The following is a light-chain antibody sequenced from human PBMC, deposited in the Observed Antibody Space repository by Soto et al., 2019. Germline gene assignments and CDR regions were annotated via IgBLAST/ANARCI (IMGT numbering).Light chain of an antibody. J-gene: IGKJ1*01. CDR1: QSISSY. Sequence: EIQMTQSPSSLCASVGDRVTITCRASQSISSYLNWYQQKPGKAPKLLIYAASSLQSGVPSRFSGSGSGTDFTLTISSLQPEEFATYYCQQSYSTPRTFGKGTKVDIK. V-gene: IGKV1-39*01. CDR3: QQSYSTPRT. CDR2: AAS.